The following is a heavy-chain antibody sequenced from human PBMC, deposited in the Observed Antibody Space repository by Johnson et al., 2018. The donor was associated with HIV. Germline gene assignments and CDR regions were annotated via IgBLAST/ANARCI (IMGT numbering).Heavy chain of an antibody. CDR1: GFTFSNYA. Sequence: QVQLVESGGGVVQPGSSLRLSCAASGFTFSNYAVHWVRQAPGKGLEWVAVISSDGSAKYYADSVKGPFTISRDNSKNTRYLQLNTLRAADTAVYYCARDWDAYGAFDIWGQGTMVTVSS. CDR3: ARDWDAYGAFDI. CDR2: ISSDGSAK. J-gene: IGHJ3*02. V-gene: IGHV3-30-3*01. D-gene: IGHD1-26*01.